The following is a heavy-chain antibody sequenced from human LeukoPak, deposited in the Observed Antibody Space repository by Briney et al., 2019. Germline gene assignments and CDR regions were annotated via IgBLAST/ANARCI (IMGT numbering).Heavy chain of an antibody. CDR2: IDPSDSYT. J-gene: IGHJ5*02. CDR1: GYSFTSYW. CDR3: ARNDPNWFDP. D-gene: IGHD1-1*01. V-gene: IGHV5-10-1*01. Sequence: GESLKISCKGSGYSFTSYWISWVRQMPGKGLEWMGRIDPSDSYTNYSPSFQGHVTISADKSISTAYLQWSSLKASDTATYYCARNDPNWFDPWGQGTLVTVSS.